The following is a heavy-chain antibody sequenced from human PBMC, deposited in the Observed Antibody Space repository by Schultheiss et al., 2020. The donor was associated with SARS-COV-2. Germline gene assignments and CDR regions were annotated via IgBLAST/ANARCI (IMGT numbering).Heavy chain of an antibody. CDR3: ARVSVEYYYGMDV. J-gene: IGHJ6*02. CDR2: IYSGGST. CDR1: GFTVSSNY. Sequence: GGSLRLSCAASGFTVSSNYMSWVRQAPGKGLEWVSVIYSGGSTYYADSVKGRFTISRDNSKNTLYLQMTSLRAEDTAVYYCARVSVEYYYGMDVWGQGTTVTVSS. V-gene: IGHV3-66*01.